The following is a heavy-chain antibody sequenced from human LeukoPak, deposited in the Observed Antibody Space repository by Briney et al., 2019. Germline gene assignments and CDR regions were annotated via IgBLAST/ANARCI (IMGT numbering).Heavy chain of an antibody. CDR1: GFTFSNYW. J-gene: IGHJ4*02. D-gene: IGHD6-19*01. CDR2: INGDGSST. Sequence: GGSLRLSCAASGFTFSNYWMHWVRQAPGTGLVWVSRINGDGSSTSYADSVKGRFTISRDNAKNTLFLQVNSLRVEDTAVYYCAWTGYSSASLGYWGQGSLVTVSS. CDR3: AWTGYSSASLGY. V-gene: IGHV3-74*01.